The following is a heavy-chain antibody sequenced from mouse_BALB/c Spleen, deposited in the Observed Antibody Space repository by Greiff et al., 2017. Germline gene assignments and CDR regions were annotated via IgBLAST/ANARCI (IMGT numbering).Heavy chain of an antibody. CDR1: GYSFTGYN. J-gene: IGHJ4*01. D-gene: IGHD2-10*02. V-gene: IGHV1-39*01. CDR3: AREKYGNYPYAMDY. CDR2: IDPYYGGT. Sequence: VQLQQSGPELEKPGASVKISCTASGYSFTGYNMNWVKQSNGKSLEWIGNIDPYYGGTSYNQKFKGKATLTVDKSSSTAYMQLKSLTSEDAAVYYGAREKYGNYPYAMDYWGQGTSVTVSS.